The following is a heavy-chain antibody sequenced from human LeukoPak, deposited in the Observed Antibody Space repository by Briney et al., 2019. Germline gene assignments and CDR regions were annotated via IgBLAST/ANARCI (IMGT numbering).Heavy chain of an antibody. CDR3: ARDQDIVVVPAAIAY. CDR2: IWYDGSNK. D-gene: IGHD2-2*01. V-gene: IGHV3-33*01. J-gene: IGHJ4*02. Sequence: GGSLRLSCEASGFTFSSYGMHWVRQAPDKGLEWVAVIWYDGSNKYYADSVKGRFTISRDNSKNTLYLQMNSLRAEDTAVYYCARDQDIVVVPAAIAYWGQGTLVTVSS. CDR1: GFTFSSYG.